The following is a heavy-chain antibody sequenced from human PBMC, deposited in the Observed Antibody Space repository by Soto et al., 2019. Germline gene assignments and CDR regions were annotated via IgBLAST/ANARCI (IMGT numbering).Heavy chain of an antibody. V-gene: IGHV1-2*02. D-gene: IGHD6-19*01. CDR3: ARVVIAVGDQDY. Sequence: ASVKVSCKASGYTFTGYYMHWVRQAPGQGLEWMGWINPNSGGTNYAQKFQGRVTMTRDTPISTAYMELSRLRSDDTAVYYCARVVIAVGDQDYWGQGTLVTVSS. CDR2: INPNSGGT. CDR1: GYTFTGYY. J-gene: IGHJ4*02.